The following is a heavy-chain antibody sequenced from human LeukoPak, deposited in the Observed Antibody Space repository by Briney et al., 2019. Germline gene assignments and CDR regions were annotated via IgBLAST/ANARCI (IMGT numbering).Heavy chain of an antibody. CDR3: ARQYSSSSGPGYYYYMDV. CDR1: GYSFTNFW. V-gene: IGHV5-51*01. J-gene: IGHJ6*03. D-gene: IGHD6-6*01. Sequence: GESLKISCKGSGYSFTNFWIGWVRQMPGKGLEWMGIIYPGDSDTRYSPSFQGQVTISADKSISTAYLQWSSLKASDTAMYYCARQYSSSSGPGYYYYMDVWGKGTTVTVSS. CDR2: IYPGDSDT.